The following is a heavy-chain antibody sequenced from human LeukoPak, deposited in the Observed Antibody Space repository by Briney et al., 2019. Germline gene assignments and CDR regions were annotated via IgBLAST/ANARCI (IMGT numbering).Heavy chain of an antibody. CDR3: ARHRSGSYHYWYFDL. CDR2: INHSGST. CDR1: GGSFDGYY. V-gene: IGHV4-34*01. D-gene: IGHD1-26*01. J-gene: IGHJ2*01. Sequence: PSETLSLTCAVFGGSFDGYYWSWIRQPPGKGLEWIGEINHSGSTNYNPSLKSRVTISVDTSKNQFSLKLSSVTAADTAVYYCARHRSGSYHYWYFDLWGRGTLVTVSS.